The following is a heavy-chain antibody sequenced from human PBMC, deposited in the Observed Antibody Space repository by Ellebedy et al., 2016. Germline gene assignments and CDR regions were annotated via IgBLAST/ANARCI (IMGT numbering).Heavy chain of an antibody. Sequence: SLKISXAASGFTFSDYYMSWIRQAPGKGLEWVSYISSSSSYTNYADSVKGRFTISRDNAKNSLYLQMNSLRAEDTAVYYCARDRLELWRTYYYYYYGMDVWGQGTTVTVSS. V-gene: IGHV3-11*06. D-gene: IGHD1-7*01. CDR2: ISSSSSYT. CDR1: GFTFSDYY. J-gene: IGHJ6*02. CDR3: ARDRLELWRTYYYYYYGMDV.